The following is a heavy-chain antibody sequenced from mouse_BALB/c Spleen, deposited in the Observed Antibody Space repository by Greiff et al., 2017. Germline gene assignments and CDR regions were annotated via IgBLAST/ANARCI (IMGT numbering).Heavy chain of an antibody. Sequence: EVKVEESGGGLVQPGGSRKLSCAASGFTFSSFGMHWVRQAPEKGLEWVAYISSGSSTIYYADTVKGRFTISRDNPKNTLFLQMTSLRSEDTAMYYCARGGGNYWGQGTLVTVSA. D-gene: IGHD2-1*01. V-gene: IGHV5-17*02. CDR2: ISSGSSTI. CDR1: GFTFSSFG. J-gene: IGHJ3*01. CDR3: ARGGGNY.